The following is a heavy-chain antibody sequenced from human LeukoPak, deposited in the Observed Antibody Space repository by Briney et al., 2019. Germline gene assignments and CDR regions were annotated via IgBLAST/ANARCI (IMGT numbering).Heavy chain of an antibody. CDR1: GGTSSSFA. V-gene: IGHV1-69*05. CDR3: ARSIAALYYFDY. CDR2: IIPIFGTA. Sequence: ASVKVSCKASGGTSSSFAISWVRQAPGQGLEWMGGIIPIFGTANYAQKFQGRVTITTDESTSTAYMELSSLRSEDTAVYYCARSIAALYYFDYWGQGTLVTVSS. J-gene: IGHJ4*02. D-gene: IGHD6-6*01.